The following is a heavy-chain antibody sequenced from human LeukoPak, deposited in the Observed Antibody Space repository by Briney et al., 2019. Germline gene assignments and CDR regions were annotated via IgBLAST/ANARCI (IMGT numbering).Heavy chain of an antibody. CDR1: GYTFTSYG. CDR3: ARGIAVAVRFDY. V-gene: IGHV1-18*01. J-gene: IGHJ4*02. Sequence: ASVKVSCKASGYTFTSYGISWVRQAPGQGLEWMGWTSPYNGNTNYAQKLQGRVTMTTDTSTSTAYMDLRSLRSDDTAVYYCARGIAVAVRFDYWGQGTLVTVSS. CDR2: TSPYNGNT. D-gene: IGHD6-19*01.